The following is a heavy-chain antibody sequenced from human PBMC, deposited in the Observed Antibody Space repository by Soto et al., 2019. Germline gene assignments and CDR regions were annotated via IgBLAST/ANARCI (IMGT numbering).Heavy chain of an antibody. J-gene: IGHJ4*02. CDR2: AYYSEST. D-gene: IGHD1-1*01. CDR1: GASIRSSTYQ. CDR3: ARHRNWKVDY. V-gene: IGHV4-39*01. Sequence: PSETLSLTCNVSGASIRSSTYQWGWIRQPPGRGLEWIGSAYYSESTYYNPSLKSRVTISVDTSKNQFSMKVSSVTAADTAVYDCARHRNWKVDYWGQGTMVTVSS.